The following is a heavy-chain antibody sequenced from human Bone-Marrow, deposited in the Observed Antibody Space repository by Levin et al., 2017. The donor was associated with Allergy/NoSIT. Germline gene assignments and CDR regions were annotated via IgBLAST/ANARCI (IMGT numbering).Heavy chain of an antibody. D-gene: IGHD4-17*01. V-gene: IGHV3-53*01. Sequence: PGGSLRLSCAASGFTVSNYYMSWVRQAPGKGLEWVSVIYSGGNTYYADSVKGRFTISRDNSKNTLYLQMNSLRAEDTAVYYCARDGPMTTEAFPPHFDYWGQGTLVTVSS. J-gene: IGHJ4*02. CDR2: IYSGGNT. CDR3: ARDGPMTTEAFPPHFDY. CDR1: GFTVSNYY.